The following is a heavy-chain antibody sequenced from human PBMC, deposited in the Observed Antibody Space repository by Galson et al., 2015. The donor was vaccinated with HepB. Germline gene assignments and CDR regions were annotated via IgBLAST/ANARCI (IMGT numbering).Heavy chain of an antibody. D-gene: IGHD2-8*01. CDR3: ARESYCTTGVCVYFDY. V-gene: IGHV1-18*04. Sequence: VKVSCKASGYTLTSNGISWVRQAPGQGLEWMGWISVYNGNTIYAQKFQGRVTMTTDTSTSTAYMELRSLRSDDTAVYYCARESYCTTGVCVYFDYWGQGTLVTVSS. J-gene: IGHJ4*02. CDR1: GYTLTSNG. CDR2: ISVYNGNT.